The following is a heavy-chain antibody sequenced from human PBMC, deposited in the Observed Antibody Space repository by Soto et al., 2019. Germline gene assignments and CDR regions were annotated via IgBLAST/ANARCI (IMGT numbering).Heavy chain of an antibody. J-gene: IGHJ4*02. CDR1: GGTFSNYA. CDR2: IIPIFSTR. CDR3: AGDRYCSGDSCYPLDY. V-gene: IGHV1-69*06. D-gene: IGHD2-15*01. Sequence: QVQLVQSGAEVKKPGSSVKVSCKASGGTFSNYAISWVRQAPGQGLEWMGAIIPIFSTRHYAQKCQGRVTITADKSTSTAYREVSSLISEDTAVYYCAGDRYCSGDSCYPLDYWGQGTLVTVSS.